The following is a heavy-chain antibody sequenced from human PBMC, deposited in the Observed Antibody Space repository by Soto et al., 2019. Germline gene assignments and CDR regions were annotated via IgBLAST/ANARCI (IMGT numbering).Heavy chain of an antibody. D-gene: IGHD3-16*01. V-gene: IGHV4-59*01. Sequence: GSLRLSCAASGFTFSSYAMSWVRQAPGKGLEWIGYIYYSGSTNYNPSLKSRVTISVDTSKNQFSLKLSSVAAADTAVYYCARGVGLTYYYYYGMDVWGQGTTVTVSS. CDR1: GFTFSSYA. CDR2: IYYSGST. J-gene: IGHJ6*02. CDR3: ARGVGLTYYYYYGMDV.